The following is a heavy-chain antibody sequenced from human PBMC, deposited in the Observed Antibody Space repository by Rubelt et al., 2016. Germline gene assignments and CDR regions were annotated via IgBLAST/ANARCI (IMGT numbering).Heavy chain of an antibody. CDR3: AREVAVPGKTLEY. CDR2: INSDGIST. D-gene: IGHD6-19*01. Sequence: EVQLVESGGGLVQPGGSLRLSCAASGFTVSSNYMSWVRQAPGKGLEWVSRINSDGISTTYADSGKGRFTNSRDKDKNALYLQRNSLRADGTAVYYCAREVAVPGKTLEYWGQGTLVTVSS. CDR1: GFTVSSNY. V-gene: IGHV3-74*03. J-gene: IGHJ4*02.